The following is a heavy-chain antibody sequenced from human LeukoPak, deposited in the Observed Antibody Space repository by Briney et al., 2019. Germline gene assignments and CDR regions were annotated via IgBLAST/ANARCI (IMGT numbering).Heavy chain of an antibody. V-gene: IGHV3-74*01. CDR3: AKGLAARPSESAFDI. D-gene: IGHD6-6*01. J-gene: IGHJ3*02. Sequence: GGSLRLSCAASGFTFSSYWMHWVRQAPGKGLVWVSRINSDGSTTNYADSVKGRFTISRDNAKNTVYLQMNSLRAEDTAVYYCAKGLAARPSESAFDIWGQRTMVTVSS. CDR2: INSDGSTT. CDR1: GFTFSSYW.